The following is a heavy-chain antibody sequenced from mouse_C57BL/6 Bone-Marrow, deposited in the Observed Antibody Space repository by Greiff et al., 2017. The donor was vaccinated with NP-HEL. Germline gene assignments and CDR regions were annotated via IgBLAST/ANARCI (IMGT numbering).Heavy chain of an antibody. CDR2: IYPGDGDT. D-gene: IGHD2-5*01. J-gene: IGHJ3*01. Sequence: QVQLQQSGPELVKPGASVKISCKASGYAFSSSWMNWVKQRPGKGLEWIGRIYPGDGDTNYNGKFKGKATLTADKSSSTAYMQLSSLTSEDSAVYFCARSRAYYSNFAYWGQGTLVTVSA. CDR1: GYAFSSSW. CDR3: ARSRAYYSNFAY. V-gene: IGHV1-82*01.